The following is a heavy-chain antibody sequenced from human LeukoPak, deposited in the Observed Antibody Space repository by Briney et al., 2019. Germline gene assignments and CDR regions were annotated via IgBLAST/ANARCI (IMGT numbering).Heavy chain of an antibody. V-gene: IGHV3-30*02. CDR1: GFTFSSYG. CDR2: IWCDGSNK. Sequence: GGSLRLSCAASGFTFSSYGMHWVRQAPGKGLEWVAVIWCDGSNKYYADSVKGRFTISRDNSKNTLYLQMNSLRAEDTAVYYCAASSGWYSYADYWGQGTLVTVSS. D-gene: IGHD6-19*01. J-gene: IGHJ4*02. CDR3: AASSGWYSYADY.